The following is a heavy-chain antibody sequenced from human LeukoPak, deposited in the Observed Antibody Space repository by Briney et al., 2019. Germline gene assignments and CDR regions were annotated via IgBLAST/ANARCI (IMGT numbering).Heavy chain of an antibody. CDR1: GYTFTSHS. CDR2: ISPGDGRI. V-gene: IGHV1-46*01. Sequence: ASVKVSCKASGYTFTSHSVHWVRQAPGQGLEWMGVISPGDGRITYSQKFQGGVTLTSDPSTSTVFMDLRGLRSEDTAVFYCARQQEVTADSFYYAMDVWGQGTTVTLSS. J-gene: IGHJ6*02. CDR3: ARQQEVTADSFYYAMDV. D-gene: IGHD2-15*01.